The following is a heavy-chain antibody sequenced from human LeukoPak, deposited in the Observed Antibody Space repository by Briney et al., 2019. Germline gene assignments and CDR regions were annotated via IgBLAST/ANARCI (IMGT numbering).Heavy chain of an antibody. CDR3: ARDPDSWDTRGVFPLSMDY. V-gene: IGHV3-48*02. D-gene: IGHD2/OR15-2a*01. Sequence: SVKGRFTISRDNAKNSLYLQMNSLRDEDTAVYYCARDPDSWDTRGVFPLSMDYWGQGTLVTVSS. J-gene: IGHJ4*02.